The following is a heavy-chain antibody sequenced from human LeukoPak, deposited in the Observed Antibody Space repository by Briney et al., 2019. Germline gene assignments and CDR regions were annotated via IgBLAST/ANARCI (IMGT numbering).Heavy chain of an antibody. CDR3: AREDRVIDGMDV. CDR2: ISSSSSKI. Sequence: GSLRLSCAASGFSFSSYSMNWVRQAPGKGLEWVSYISSSSSKISYADSVKGRLTISRDNAKNSLYLQMNSLRDEDTAVYYCAREDRVIDGMDVWGQGTTVTVSS. D-gene: IGHD2/OR15-2a*01. J-gene: IGHJ6*02. CDR1: GFSFSSYS. V-gene: IGHV3-48*02.